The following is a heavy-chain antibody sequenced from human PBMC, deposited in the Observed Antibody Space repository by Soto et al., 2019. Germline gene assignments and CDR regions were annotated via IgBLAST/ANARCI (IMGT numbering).Heavy chain of an antibody. D-gene: IGHD3-22*01. V-gene: IGHV1-69*13. J-gene: IGHJ5*02. Sequence: ASLKVSCKTSGGTFGSYAISWVRQAPGQGLEWMGGIIPIFSTPNYAQKFQGRVTITADESTSTAYMELSSLRSEDTAVYYCARPIQYYFDTSAQSAWFDPWGQGTLVTVSS. CDR1: GGTFGSYA. CDR2: IIPIFSTP. CDR3: ARPIQYYFDTSAQSAWFDP.